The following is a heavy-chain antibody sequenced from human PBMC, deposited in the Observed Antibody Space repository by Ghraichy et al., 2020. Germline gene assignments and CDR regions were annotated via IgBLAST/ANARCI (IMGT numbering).Heavy chain of an antibody. CDR3: VGEPPASPRFDY. CDR1: GGSMSSFS. V-gene: IGHV4-4*08. J-gene: IGHJ4*02. Sequence: SETLSLTCTVSGGSMSSFSWSWIRQPPGKGPEWLGYFYHSGSTPYNPSLKSRVTISIDRSKNQVSLKLSSVTAADTAVYYWVGEPPASPRFDYWGQGILVTVSS. CDR2: FYHSGST. D-gene: IGHD1-14*01.